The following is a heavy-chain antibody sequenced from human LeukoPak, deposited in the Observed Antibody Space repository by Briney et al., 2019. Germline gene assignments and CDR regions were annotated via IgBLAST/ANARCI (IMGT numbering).Heavy chain of an antibody. CDR3: GRGGLTGQMAAFDY. V-gene: IGHV3-74*01. CDR2: INSDGGST. CDR1: GFTFSSDW. J-gene: IGHJ4*02. Sequence: PGGSLRLSCAASGFTFSSDWMHWVRQAPGKGLEWVSRINSDGGSTTYADSVKGRFTISRDNAKNTMYLQMSSLRADDSAVYYCGRGGLTGQMAAFDYWGQGALVTVST. D-gene: IGHD3-9*01.